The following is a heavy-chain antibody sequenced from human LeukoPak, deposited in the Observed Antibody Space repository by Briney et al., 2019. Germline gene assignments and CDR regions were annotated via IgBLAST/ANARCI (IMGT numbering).Heavy chain of an antibody. V-gene: IGHV3-7*01. D-gene: IGHD6-6*01. CDR2: IKQEGTEK. Sequence: GGSLRLSCAASGFSFSNYWMSWVRQAPGRGLEWVANIKQEGTEKYYVDSVKGRFTISRDNAKNLLYLQMYSLRAEDTAVYYCAKGRKSSSSGVEFDYWGQGTLVTVSS. J-gene: IGHJ4*02. CDR3: AKGRKSSSSGVEFDY. CDR1: GFSFSNYW.